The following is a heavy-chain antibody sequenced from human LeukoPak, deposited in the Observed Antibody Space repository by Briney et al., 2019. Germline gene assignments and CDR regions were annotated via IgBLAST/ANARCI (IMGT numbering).Heavy chain of an antibody. D-gene: IGHD3-9*01. CDR2: ISGSGGST. CDR1: GFTFRRHA. Sequence: GSLGPFCGGSGFTFRRHAMGWGRQAPGKGLEGVPAISGSGGSTYYADSVKGRFTISRDNSKNTLYLQMNSLRAEDTAVYYCAANVILTGYKYFDYWGQGTLATVSS. CDR3: AANVILTGYKYFDY. J-gene: IGHJ4*02. V-gene: IGHV3-23*01.